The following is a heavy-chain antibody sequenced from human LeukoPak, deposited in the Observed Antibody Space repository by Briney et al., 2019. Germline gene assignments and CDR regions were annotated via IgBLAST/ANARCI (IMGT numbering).Heavy chain of an antibody. CDR2: IYHSGST. V-gene: IGHV4-30-2*03. J-gene: IGHJ4*02. CDR3: ARREYDYVWGSYRPPPFDY. Sequence: SQTLSLTCAVSGGSISSGGYSWSWIRQPPGKGLEWIGYIYHSGSTYYNPSLKSRVTISVDTSKNQFSLKLGSVTAADTAVYYCARREYDYVWGSYRPPPFDYWGQGTLVTVSS. D-gene: IGHD3-16*02. CDR1: GGSISSGGYS.